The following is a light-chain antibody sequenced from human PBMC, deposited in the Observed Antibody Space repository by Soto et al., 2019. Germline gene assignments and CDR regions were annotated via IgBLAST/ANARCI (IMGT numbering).Light chain of an antibody. CDR3: QQVNTYT. Sequence: DIQLTQSPSFLSASVGDRVTITCRASLGISTYLAWYQQKSGKAPNLLIYAASTLQSGVPSRFSGSGSGTEFTLPISSLHPEDFATYYCQQVNTYTFGPGTKVDIK. CDR1: LGISTY. V-gene: IGKV1-9*01. CDR2: AAS. J-gene: IGKJ3*01.